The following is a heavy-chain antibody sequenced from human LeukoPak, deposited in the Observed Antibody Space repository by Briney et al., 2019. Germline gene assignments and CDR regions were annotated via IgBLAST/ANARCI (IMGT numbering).Heavy chain of an antibody. CDR2: ISANGDTT. D-gene: IGHD6-13*01. J-gene: IGHJ4*02. V-gene: IGHV3-23*01. CDR3: AKEGRIAAGTGDYFDY. Sequence: GGSLRLSCAASGFSFTIYAMSWVRQAPGKGLEGVSGISANGDTTKYADSVKGRFTISRDNAKNTVLLQMNSLRADDTAVYYCAKEGRIAAGTGDYFDYWGQGTLVTVSS. CDR1: GFSFTIYA.